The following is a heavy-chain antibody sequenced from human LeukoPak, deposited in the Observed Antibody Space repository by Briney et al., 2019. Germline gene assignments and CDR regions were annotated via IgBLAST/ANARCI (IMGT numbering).Heavy chain of an antibody. D-gene: IGHD6-19*01. CDR1: GFTFDDYE. J-gene: IGHJ2*01. V-gene: IGHV3-30*02. Sequence: SGGSLRLSCTASGFTFDDYEMSWVRQAPGKGLEWVAFIRYDGSNKYYADSVKGRFTISRDNSKNTLYLQMNSLRAEDTAVYYCAKGVRSGWYWYFDLWGRGPLVTVSS. CDR3: AKGVRSGWYWYFDL. CDR2: IRYDGSNK.